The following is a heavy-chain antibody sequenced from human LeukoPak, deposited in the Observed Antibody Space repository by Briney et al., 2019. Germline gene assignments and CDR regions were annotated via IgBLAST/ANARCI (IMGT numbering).Heavy chain of an antibody. V-gene: IGHV3-53*01. CDR1: GFTVSSNY. CDR2: IYSGGST. CDR3: AREGHYYDSSGYYGYYFDY. D-gene: IGHD3-22*01. J-gene: IGHJ4*02. Sequence: GGSLRLSCAASGFTVSSNYMSWVRQAPGKGLEWVSVIYSGGSTYYADSVKGRFTISRDNSKNTLYLQMNSLRAEDTAVYYCAREGHYYDSSGYYGYYFDYWGQGTLVTVSS.